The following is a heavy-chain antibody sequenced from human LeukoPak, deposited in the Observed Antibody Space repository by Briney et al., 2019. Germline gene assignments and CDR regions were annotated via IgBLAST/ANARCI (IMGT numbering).Heavy chain of an antibody. CDR3: AIIVVVVAAQDY. J-gene: IGHJ4*02. CDR1: GGTFSSYA. CDR2: IIPILGIA. Sequence: SVKVSCKASGGTFSSYAISWVRQAPGQGLEWMGRIIPILGIANYAQKFQGRVTITADKSTSTAYMELSSLRSEDTAVYYCAIIVVVVAAQDYWGQGTLVTVSS. V-gene: IGHV1-69*04. D-gene: IGHD2-15*01.